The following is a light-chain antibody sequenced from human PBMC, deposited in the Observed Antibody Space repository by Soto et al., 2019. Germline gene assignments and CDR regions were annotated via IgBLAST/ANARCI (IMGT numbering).Light chain of an antibody. Sequence: DIQLTQSPSSLSAAVGDRVTITCRASEHISNYLNWYQQKPGTAPKLLIHGESILQSGVPSRFSGSGSGTHFTLTINNLQPEDFATYYCQQTYRTRTFGQGTKV. CDR1: EHISNY. CDR2: GES. J-gene: IGKJ1*01. V-gene: IGKV1-39*01. CDR3: QQTYRTRT.